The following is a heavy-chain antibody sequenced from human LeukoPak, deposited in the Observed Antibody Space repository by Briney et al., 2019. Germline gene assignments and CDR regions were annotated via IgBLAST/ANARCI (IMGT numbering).Heavy chain of an antibody. CDR2: IYYSGST. Sequence: PSETLSLTCTVSGGSISSSSYYWGWIRQPPGKGLEWIGSIYYSGSTYYNPSLKSRVTISVDTSKNQFSLKLSSVTAADTAVYYCARIDASNDDYWGQGTLVTVSS. V-gene: IGHV4-39*07. CDR1: GGSISSSSYY. D-gene: IGHD5-24*01. J-gene: IGHJ4*02. CDR3: ARIDASNDDY.